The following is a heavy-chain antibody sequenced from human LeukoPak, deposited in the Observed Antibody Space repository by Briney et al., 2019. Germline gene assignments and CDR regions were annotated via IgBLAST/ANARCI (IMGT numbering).Heavy chain of an antibody. V-gene: IGHV4-39*01. J-gene: IGHJ4*02. CDR3: RASPDSSWYVGDSFDY. D-gene: IGHD6-13*01. CDR1: GGSISSSSYY. Sequence: SETLSLTCTVSGGSISSSSYYWGWIRQPPGKGLEWIGSIYYSGSTYYNPSLKSRVTISVDTSKNQFSLKLSSVTAADTAVYYCRASPDSSWYVGDSFDYWGQGTLVTVSS. CDR2: IYYSGST.